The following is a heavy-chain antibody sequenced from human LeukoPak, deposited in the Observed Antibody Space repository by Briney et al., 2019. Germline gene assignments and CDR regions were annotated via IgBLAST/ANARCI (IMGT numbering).Heavy chain of an antibody. CDR1: GGSFSGYY. CDR2: INHSGST. V-gene: IGHV4-34*01. Sequence: SETLSLTCAVYGGSFSGYYWSWIRQPPGKGREWIGEINHSGSTNYNPSLKSRVTISVDTSKNQFSLKLSSVTAADTAVYYCARGGDSSPSRHYGMDVWGQGTTVTVSS. J-gene: IGHJ6*02. D-gene: IGHD6-13*01. CDR3: ARGGDSSPSRHYGMDV.